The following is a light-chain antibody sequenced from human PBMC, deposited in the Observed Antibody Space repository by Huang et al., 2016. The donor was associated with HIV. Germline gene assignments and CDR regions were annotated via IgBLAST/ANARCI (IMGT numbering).Light chain of an antibody. CDR2: ATS. J-gene: IGKJ1*01. CDR3: QQYNNYPLA. V-gene: IGKV1-5*03. Sequence: DIQMTQFPSSLSAFLGDRVTISCRASQTVSNWLAWYQQKPGKAPKLLIDATSHLERGVPPRFSSSGSGTDFTLTINSLQPDDFATYYCQQYNNYPLAFGQGTKVEIK. CDR1: QTVSNW.